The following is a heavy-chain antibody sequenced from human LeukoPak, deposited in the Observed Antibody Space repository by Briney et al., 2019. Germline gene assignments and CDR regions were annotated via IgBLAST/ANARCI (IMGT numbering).Heavy chain of an antibody. V-gene: IGHV3-30-3*01. CDR1: GFTFSSYA. J-gene: IGHJ4*02. D-gene: IGHD3-10*01. Sequence: GGSLRLSCAASGFTFSSYAMHWVRQAPGKGLEWVAVISYDGSNKYYADSVKGRFTISRDNFKNTLYLQMNSLRAEDTAVYYCARGSYSGLSHDYWGQGTLVTVSS. CDR2: ISYDGSNK. CDR3: ARGSYSGLSHDY.